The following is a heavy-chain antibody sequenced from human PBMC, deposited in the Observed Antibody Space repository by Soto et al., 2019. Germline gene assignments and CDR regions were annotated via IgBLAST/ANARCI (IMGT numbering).Heavy chain of an antibody. D-gene: IGHD3-22*01. V-gene: IGHV3-74*01. CDR3: ARVSPTDDSSGYYHFDY. J-gene: IGHJ4*02. CDR2: INSDGSST. Sequence: GGSLRLSCAASGFTFSSYWMHWVRQAPGKGLVWVSRINSDGSSTSYADSVKGRITNSRDNAKNSLYLQMNSLRAEDTAVYFCARVSPTDDSSGYYHFDYWGQGTLVTVSS. CDR1: GFTFSSYW.